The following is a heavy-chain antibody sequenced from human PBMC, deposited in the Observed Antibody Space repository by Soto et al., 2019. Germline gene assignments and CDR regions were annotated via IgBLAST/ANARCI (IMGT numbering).Heavy chain of an antibody. Sequence: QVQLVQSGAEVKMPGSSVRVSCKASGGSFSKYGISWVRQAPGQGLEWMGGIIPMFGIGNYAEKFLGRVTITADEYTSTSHMELSSLRSGDTAEYFCARGYRENYFCAIDVGGQGTAVTVSS. V-gene: IGHV1-69*01. J-gene: IGHJ6*02. CDR2: IIPMFGIG. CDR1: GGSFSKYG. D-gene: IGHD1-26*01. CDR3: ARGYRENYFCAIDV.